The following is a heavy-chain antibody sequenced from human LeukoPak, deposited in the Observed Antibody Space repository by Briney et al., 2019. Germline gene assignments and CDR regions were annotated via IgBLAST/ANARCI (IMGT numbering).Heavy chain of an antibody. Sequence: GGSLTLSCAASGFTFSSYGMHWVRQAPGKGLEWVAFIRYDGSNKYYADSVKGRFTISRDNSKNTLYLQMNSLRAEETAVYYCAKGAYCYDSSGDDAFDIWGQGTTVTVSS. CDR3: AKGAYCYDSSGDDAFDI. CDR2: IRYDGSNK. V-gene: IGHV3-30*02. D-gene: IGHD3-22*01. CDR1: GFTFSSYG. J-gene: IGHJ3*02.